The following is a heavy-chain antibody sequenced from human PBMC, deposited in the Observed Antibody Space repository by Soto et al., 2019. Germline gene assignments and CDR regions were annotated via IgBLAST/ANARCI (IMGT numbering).Heavy chain of an antibody. Sequence: QVQLVQSGAEVKKPGSSVKVSCKASGCNFSSYGISWVRQAPGQGLEWMGGIVPLFGTTNYAHKFRGRVTITADESTSTAYMEVSSLRSEDTAVYYCAKASGRSWYNWFDPWGQGTVVTVST. J-gene: IGHJ5*02. V-gene: IGHV1-69*01. CDR2: IVPLFGTT. CDR1: GCNFSSYG. CDR3: AKASGRSWYNWFDP. D-gene: IGHD6-13*01.